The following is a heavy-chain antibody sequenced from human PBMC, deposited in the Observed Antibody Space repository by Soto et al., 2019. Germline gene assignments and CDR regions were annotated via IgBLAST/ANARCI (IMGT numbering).Heavy chain of an antibody. CDR1: GFSFGRYG. V-gene: IGHV3-30*03. D-gene: IGHD3-16*02. CDR3: AREYRVHGPDV. CDR2: VSYDVRNR. J-gene: IGHJ6*02. Sequence: QVQLVESGGGVVQPGRSLRLSCVGSGFSFGRYGIHWVRQAPGKGLEWVAWVSYDVRNRNYADSLKARLTISRDNSKDTAFLPMNSLGPDDTSVYYCAREYRVHGPDVWGQGTSVTVSS.